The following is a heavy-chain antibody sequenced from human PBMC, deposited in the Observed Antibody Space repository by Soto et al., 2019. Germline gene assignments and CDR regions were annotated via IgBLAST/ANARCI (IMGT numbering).Heavy chain of an antibody. V-gene: IGHV1-18*04. CDR1: GYTFTSYG. J-gene: IGHJ6*02. Sequence: ASVHVSCKASGYTFTSYGISWVRQAPGQGLEWMGWINACNGNTNYSQKFQGRVTITRDTSASTAYMELSSLRSEDTAVYYCARVLVGAVWGMDVWGQGNTVTVSS. CDR2: INACNGNT. D-gene: IGHD1-26*01. CDR3: ARVLVGAVWGMDV.